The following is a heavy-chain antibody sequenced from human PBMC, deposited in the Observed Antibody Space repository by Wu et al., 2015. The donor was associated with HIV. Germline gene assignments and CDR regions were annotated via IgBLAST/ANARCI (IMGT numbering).Heavy chain of an antibody. D-gene: IGHD5-18*01. Sequence: QVQLVQSGVEVKKPGASVKVSCKASGYTFISYGIAWVRQAPGQGLEWMGRIIPIFGTANYAQKFQGRVTITADESTSTAYMELSSLRSEDTAVYYCARDEGYSYGPYYFDYWGQGTLVTVSS. V-gene: IGHV1-69*13. CDR3: ARDEGYSYGPYYFDY. CDR2: IIPIFGTA. CDR1: GYTFISYG. J-gene: IGHJ4*02.